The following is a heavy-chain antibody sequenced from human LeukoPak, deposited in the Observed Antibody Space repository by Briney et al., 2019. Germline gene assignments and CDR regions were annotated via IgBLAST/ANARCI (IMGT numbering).Heavy chain of an antibody. CDR3: ARGDFWSGYYSDN. D-gene: IGHD3-3*01. CDR2: IYTSGST. CDR1: GGSISSGNYY. Sequence: SQTLSLTCTVSGGSISSGNYYWSWIRQPAGKGLEWIGRIYTSGSTKYNPSLKSRVTISVDTSKNQITLKLSSVTAAGTAVYYCARGDFWSGYYSDNWGQGTLVTVSS. J-gene: IGHJ4*02. V-gene: IGHV4-61*02.